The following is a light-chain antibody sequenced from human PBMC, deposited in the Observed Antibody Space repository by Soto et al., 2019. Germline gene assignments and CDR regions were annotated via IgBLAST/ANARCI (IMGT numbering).Light chain of an antibody. CDR2: GAS. Sequence: DIQMTQSPSSLSASVGDRVTITCRASQGIGNDLGWFQLKPGKAPKRLIYGASSLQSGVPSRFSGSGSGTEFTLTISSLQPEDFATYYCLLDFRYFWAFGQGTKVEIK. CDR1: QGIGND. CDR3: LLDFRYFWA. J-gene: IGKJ1*01. V-gene: IGKV1-17*01.